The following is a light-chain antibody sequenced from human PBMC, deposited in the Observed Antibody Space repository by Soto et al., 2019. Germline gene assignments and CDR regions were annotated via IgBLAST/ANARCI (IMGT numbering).Light chain of an antibody. V-gene: IGKV3-11*01. CDR3: QQRGDWPPIT. CDR2: NAS. Sequence: IVLTQSPVTLSLSPGERAILSCRASQSVSTFLAWFQQKPGQPPRLLIYNASNRTTGIPARFSGSGSGTDFTLTISSLEPEDFAVYYCQQRGDWPPITFGQGTRLEIK. J-gene: IGKJ5*01. CDR1: QSVSTF.